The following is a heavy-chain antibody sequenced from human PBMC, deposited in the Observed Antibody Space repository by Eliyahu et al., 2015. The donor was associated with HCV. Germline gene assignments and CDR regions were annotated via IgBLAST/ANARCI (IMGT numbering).Heavy chain of an antibody. V-gene: IGHV1-18*01. J-gene: IGHJ4*02. Sequence: QVQLVQSGGEVKKPGTSVKVSCKTSGYTFTTYGISWVRQAPGQGLEWMGWISAETGDTKYAQRLQGRVTMTTDTSTSTGYMELRSLSSGDTAVYYCARDSYGGYGDYIDYWGQGTLVTVSS. D-gene: IGHD4-17*01. CDR3: ARDSYGGYGDYIDY. CDR1: GYTFTTYG. CDR2: ISAETGDT.